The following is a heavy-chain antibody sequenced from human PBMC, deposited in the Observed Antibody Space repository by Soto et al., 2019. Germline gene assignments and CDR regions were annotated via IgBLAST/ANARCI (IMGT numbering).Heavy chain of an antibody. J-gene: IGHJ4*02. CDR2: IYYTGST. CDR3: ARGVFWSGSQIYYLDY. D-gene: IGHD3-3*01. CDR1: GGSISNYF. V-gene: IGHV4-59*01. Sequence: SETLSLTCSGSGGSISNYFWSWIRQPPGKGLEWIGYIYYTGSTNFNPSLKSRVTMSVDTSKNQFSLKLSSVTAADTAVYYCARGVFWSGSQIYYLDYWGQGSLVTVSS.